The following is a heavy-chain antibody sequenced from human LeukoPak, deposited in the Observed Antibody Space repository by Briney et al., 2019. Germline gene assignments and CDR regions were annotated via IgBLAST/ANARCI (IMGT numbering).Heavy chain of an antibody. V-gene: IGHV1-2*02. J-gene: IGHJ5*02. CDR3: ARDMGATGWFDP. Sequence: ASMKVSCKASGYTFTGYYMHWVRQAPGQGLEWMGWINPNSGGTNYAQKFQGRVTMTRDTSISTAYMELSRLRSDDTAVYYCARDMGATGWFDPWGQGTLVTVSS. CDR1: GYTFTGYY. CDR2: INPNSGGT. D-gene: IGHD1-26*01.